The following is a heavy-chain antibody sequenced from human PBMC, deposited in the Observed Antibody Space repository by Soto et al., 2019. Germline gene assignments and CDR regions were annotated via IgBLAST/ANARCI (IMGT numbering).Heavy chain of an antibody. D-gene: IGHD3-10*01. CDR1: GFTFSSDW. V-gene: IGHV3-7*04. J-gene: IGHJ3*02. Sequence: EVQLVESGGGLVQPGGSLRLSCAASGFTFSSDWMSWVRQAPGKGLEWVANIKQDGSEKYYVDSVKGRFTISRDNAKNSLYLQMNSLRAEDTAVYYCARTSGNDAFDIWGQGTMVTVSS. CDR2: IKQDGSEK. CDR3: ARTSGNDAFDI.